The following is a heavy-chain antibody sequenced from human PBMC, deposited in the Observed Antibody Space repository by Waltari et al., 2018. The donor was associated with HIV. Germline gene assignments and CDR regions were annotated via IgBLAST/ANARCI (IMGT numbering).Heavy chain of an antibody. CDR1: GPSITSGHYV. CDR2: ISPSAST. J-gene: IGHJ5*02. V-gene: IGHV4-61*02. CDR3: VREALFYKYYRYCSDDDCYSRWFDP. Sequence: QVQMQQSGPGLVESSQTRSPSSSVSGPSITSGHYVSSWIRQSPLTRLEWIGRISPSASTKHLDPLKSRVTISLVLANIPFSLNLTSVTAADTAVYYCVREALFYKYYRYCSDDDCYSRWFDPWGQGTLVTFSS. D-gene: IGHD2-15*01.